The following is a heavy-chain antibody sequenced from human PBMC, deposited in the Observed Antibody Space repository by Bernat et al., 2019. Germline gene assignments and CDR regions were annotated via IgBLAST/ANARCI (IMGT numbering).Heavy chain of an antibody. CDR1: GFTFSNYG. CDR3: SRGLGTVGTTTLDY. D-gene: IGHD1-26*01. CDR2: IRYDGSNK. V-gene: IGHV3-30*02. Sequence: QVQLVESGGGVVQPGGSLRLSCAASGFTFSNYGMHWVRQAPGKGLEWVAFIRYDGSNKYYADSVKGRFTISRDNSKNTLYLQMNSLRAEDTAVYYCSRGLGTVGTTTLDYWGRGTLVTVSS. J-gene: IGHJ4*02.